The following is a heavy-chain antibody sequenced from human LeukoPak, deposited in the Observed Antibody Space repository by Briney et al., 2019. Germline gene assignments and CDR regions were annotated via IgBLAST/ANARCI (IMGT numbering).Heavy chain of an antibody. J-gene: IGHJ3*02. Sequence: PSETLSLTCTVSGGSISSYYWSWIRQPPGKGLEWIGYIFHSGSTNNNPSLKSRVTISVDTSKNQFSLKLSSVTAADTAVYYCARGYYYDSSWKAFDIWGQGTMATVSS. V-gene: IGHV4-4*09. CDR3: ARGYYYDSSWKAFDI. D-gene: IGHD3-22*01. CDR1: GGSISSYY. CDR2: IFHSGST.